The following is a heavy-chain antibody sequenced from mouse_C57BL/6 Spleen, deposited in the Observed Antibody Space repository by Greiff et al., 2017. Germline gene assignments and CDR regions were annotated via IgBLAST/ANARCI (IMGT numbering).Heavy chain of an antibody. J-gene: IGHJ4*01. D-gene: IGHD1-1*01. CDR2: IDPSDSYT. Sequence: QVQLQQPGAELVRPGTSVKLSCKASGYTFTSYWMHWVKQRPGQGLEWIGVIDPSDSYTNYNQKFKGNATLTVDTSSSTAYMQLSSLTSEDSAVYYCASLYYYGSSYGAMDYWGQGTSVTVSS. V-gene: IGHV1-59*01. CDR1: GYTFTSYW. CDR3: ASLYYYGSSYGAMDY.